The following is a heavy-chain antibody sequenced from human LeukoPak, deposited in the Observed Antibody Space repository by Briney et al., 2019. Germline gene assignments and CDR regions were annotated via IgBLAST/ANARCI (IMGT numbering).Heavy chain of an antibody. CDR2: IVPMFNTT. V-gene: IGHV1-69*13. CDR3: AKPRWPKGDRSSFDF. CDR1: GYTFTSYA. D-gene: IGHD4-23*01. Sequence: ASVKVSCKASGYTFTSYAISWVRQAPGQGLEWMGGIVPMFNTTNYAQKFQGRVTITADESTSTAYMELSSLRSDDTAVYYCAKPRWPKGDRSSFDFWGQGTLVTVSS. J-gene: IGHJ4*02.